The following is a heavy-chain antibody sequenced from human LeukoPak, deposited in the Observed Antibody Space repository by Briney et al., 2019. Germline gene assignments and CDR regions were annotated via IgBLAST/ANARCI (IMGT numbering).Heavy chain of an antibody. D-gene: IGHD6-19*01. CDR3: AKVGQQWLIPEED. V-gene: IGHV3-23*01. CDR2: IDYIGSST. Sequence: GGSLRLSCATSGFTFSNYWMSWVRQAPGKGLKGVSTIDYIGSSTSYADSVKGRFTISRDNSKNTLYLQMNSLRAEDTAVYYCAKVGQQWLIPEEDWGQGTLVTVSS. CDR1: GFTFSNYW. J-gene: IGHJ4*02.